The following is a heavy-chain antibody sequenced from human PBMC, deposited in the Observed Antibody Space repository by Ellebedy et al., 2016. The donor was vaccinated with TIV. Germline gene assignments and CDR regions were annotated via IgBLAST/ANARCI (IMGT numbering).Heavy chain of an antibody. V-gene: IGHV1-24*01. CDR2: FDPEDGET. CDR1: VYTLTELS. Sequence: AASVKVSCKVSVYTLTELSMHWVRQAPGNGLEWMGGFDPEDGETIYAQKFQGRVTMTEDTSTDTAYMELSSLRSEDTAVYYCATRITAYYDILTGYGGSFDYWGQGTLVTVSS. J-gene: IGHJ4*02. CDR3: ATRITAYYDILTGYGGSFDY. D-gene: IGHD3-9*01.